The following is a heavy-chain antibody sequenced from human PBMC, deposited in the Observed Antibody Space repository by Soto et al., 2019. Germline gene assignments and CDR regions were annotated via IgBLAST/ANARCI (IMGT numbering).Heavy chain of an antibody. Sequence: QVQLQESGPGLVKPSETLSLTCTVSGGSISGGVHSWSWIRQPPGKGLEWIGHIFDSGSTYYNPSHKSRLTISVDTSKTQFSLRLSSVTAADTAVYYCASEIMPLTNDWYFDLWGRGTLVTVSS. CDR1: GGSISGGVHS. V-gene: IGHV4-30-4*01. J-gene: IGHJ2*01. CDR2: IFDSGST. CDR3: ASEIMPLTNDWYFDL. D-gene: IGHD2-8*01.